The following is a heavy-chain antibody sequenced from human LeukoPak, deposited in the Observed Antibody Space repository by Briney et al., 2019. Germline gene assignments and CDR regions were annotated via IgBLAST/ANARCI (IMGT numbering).Heavy chain of an antibody. J-gene: IGHJ6*03. V-gene: IGHV4-4*07. Sequence: SETLSLTCTVSGGSISSYYWSWIRQPAGKGLEWIGRIYTSGSTNYNPSLKSRVTMSVDTSKNQFSLKLSSVTAADTAVYYCARGSQNYYYYYMDVWGKGTTVTISS. CDR2: IYTSGST. CDR3: ARGSQNYYYYYMDV. CDR1: GGSISSYY.